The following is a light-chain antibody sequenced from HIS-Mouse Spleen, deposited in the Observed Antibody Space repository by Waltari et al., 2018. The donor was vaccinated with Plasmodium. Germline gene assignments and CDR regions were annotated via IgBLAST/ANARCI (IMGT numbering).Light chain of an antibody. CDR2: DAS. CDR3: QQYDNLPPACT. CDR1: QDIRNY. V-gene: IGKV1-33*01. J-gene: IGKJ3*01. Sequence: DIHMTQSPSSLSASVGDRVTITCQASQDIRNYLNWYQQKPGKAPKLLIYDASNLETGVPSRFSGSGSGTDFTVTISSLQPEDIATYYCQQYDNLPPACTFGPGTKVDIK.